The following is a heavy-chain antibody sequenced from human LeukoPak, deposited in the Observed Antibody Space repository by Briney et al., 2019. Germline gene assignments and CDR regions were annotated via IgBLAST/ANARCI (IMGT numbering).Heavy chain of an antibody. Sequence: PSETLSLTCAVYGGSFSGYYWSWIRQPPGEGLEWIGEINHSGSTNYNPSLKSRVTISVDTSKNQFSLKLSSVTAADTAVYYCARGRYCSSTSCYITAHNWFDPRGQGTLVTVSS. CDR3: ARGRYCSSTSCYITAHNWFDP. CDR1: GGSFSGYY. D-gene: IGHD2-2*02. CDR2: INHSGST. V-gene: IGHV4-34*01. J-gene: IGHJ5*02.